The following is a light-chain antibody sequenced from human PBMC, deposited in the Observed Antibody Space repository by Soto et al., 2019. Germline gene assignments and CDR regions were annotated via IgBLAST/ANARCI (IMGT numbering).Light chain of an antibody. J-gene: IGLJ3*02. Sequence: QAVVTQPPSASGTPGQRVTISCSGTSSNIGRNPVYWYQQVPGTDPKLLFYTNDQRPSGVPDRFSSSKSGTSASLAISGIRSEDEADYYCAAWDDSLSGPVFGGGTKVTVL. CDR1: SSNIGRNP. CDR2: TND. V-gene: IGLV1-47*02. CDR3: AAWDDSLSGPV.